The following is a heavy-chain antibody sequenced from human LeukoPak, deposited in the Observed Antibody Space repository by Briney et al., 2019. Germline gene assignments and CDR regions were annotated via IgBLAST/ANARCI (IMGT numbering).Heavy chain of an antibody. D-gene: IGHD3-10*01. CDR1: GFTFDDYA. J-gene: IGHJ4*02. CDR3: AKDKGGDFYGSDY. Sequence: GGSLRLSCAASGFTFDDYAMHWVRQAPGKGLEWVSGISWNSGSIGYADSVKGRFTISRDNAKNSLYLQMNSLRAEDTALYYCAKDKGGDFYGSDYWGQGTLVTVSS. V-gene: IGHV3-9*01. CDR2: ISWNSGSI.